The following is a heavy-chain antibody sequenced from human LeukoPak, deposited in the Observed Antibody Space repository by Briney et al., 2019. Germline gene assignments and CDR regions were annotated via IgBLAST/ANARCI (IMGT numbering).Heavy chain of an antibody. D-gene: IGHD6-19*01. CDR1: GFTFSHYW. CDR2: IKQDGSEK. V-gene: IGHV3-7*01. CDR3: ARDSSQWLVT. Sequence: PGGSLRLSCAASGFTFSHYWMSWVRQAPGKGLEWVANIKQDGSEKYYVDSVKGRFTISRDDAKNSLYLRMNSLRAEDTAVYYCARDSSQWLVTWGQGALVTVSS. J-gene: IGHJ4*02.